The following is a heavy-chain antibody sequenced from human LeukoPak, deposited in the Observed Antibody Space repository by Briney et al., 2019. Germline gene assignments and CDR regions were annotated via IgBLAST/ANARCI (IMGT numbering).Heavy chain of an antibody. Sequence: PSETLSLTCTVSGGSISRSSYYWGWIRQPPGKGLEWIGSIYYTGSTYYNPSLKSRVTISVDLSKSQFSLRLSSVTAADTAVYYCALSLIVVAFDAFDIWGQGTLVTVSS. CDR3: ALSLIVVAFDAFDI. D-gene: IGHD3-22*01. CDR2: IYYTGST. J-gene: IGHJ3*02. V-gene: IGHV4-39*01. CDR1: GGSISRSSYY.